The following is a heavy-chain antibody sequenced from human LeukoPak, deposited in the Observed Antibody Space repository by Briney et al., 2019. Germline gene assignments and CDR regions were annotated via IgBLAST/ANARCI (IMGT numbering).Heavy chain of an antibody. Sequence: PGGSLRLSCAASGITFSSYAMNWVRQAPGKGLEWVSYISSSSSTICYADSVKGRFTISRDNAKNSLYLQMNSLRAEDTAVYYCARVGTDFWSGYRENWFDPWGQGTLVTVSS. J-gene: IGHJ5*02. CDR2: ISSSSSTI. D-gene: IGHD3-3*01. CDR1: GITFSSYA. V-gene: IGHV3-48*01. CDR3: ARVGTDFWSGYRENWFDP.